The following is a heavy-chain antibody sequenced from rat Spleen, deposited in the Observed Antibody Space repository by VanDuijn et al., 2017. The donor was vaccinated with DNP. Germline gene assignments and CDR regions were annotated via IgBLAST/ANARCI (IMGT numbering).Heavy chain of an antibody. V-gene: IGHV2S12*01. D-gene: IGHD1-3*01. CDR2: MSTSGDT. Sequence: QVQLKESGPGLVQPSQTLSLTCTVSGFSLTSYGVSGVRQPPGKGLEWIAAMSTSGDTSYNSVLKSRLSISRDTSKDQVFLKMNSLQTEDTAIYFCTRDLRVATGHPYGLDPWGQGTSVTVSS. J-gene: IGHJ4*01. CDR3: TRDLRVATGHPYGLDP. CDR1: GFSLTSYG.